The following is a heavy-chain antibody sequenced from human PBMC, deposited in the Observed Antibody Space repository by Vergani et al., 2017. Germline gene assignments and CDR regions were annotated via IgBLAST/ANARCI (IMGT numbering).Heavy chain of an antibody. D-gene: IGHD1-1*01. CDR3: ANGIAGTGFNTDDY. J-gene: IGHJ4*02. Sequence: EVQLVESGGGLVQPGRSLRLSCAASGFTFDDYAMHSVRHAPGKGLEWVSGTSWNSGSIGYADSVKGRFTISRDNAKNSLYLQMNSLRAEEWALYYCANGIAGTGFNTDDYWGQGTLVTVSS. V-gene: IGHV3-9*01. CDR1: GFTFDDYA. CDR2: TSWNSGSI.